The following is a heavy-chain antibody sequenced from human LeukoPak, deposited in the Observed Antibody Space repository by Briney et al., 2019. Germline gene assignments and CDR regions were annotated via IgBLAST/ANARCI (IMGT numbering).Heavy chain of an antibody. Sequence: PGGSLRLSCAASGFTFSSSAMSWVRQAPGKGLEWVSNISGSGSGGSTYYADSVKGRFTISRDHSKNTLYLQMNSLRAGDTAVYYSATIDYWGQGTLVTVSS. CDR1: GFTFSSSA. V-gene: IGHV3-23*01. CDR3: ATIDY. CDR2: ISGSGSGGST. J-gene: IGHJ4*02.